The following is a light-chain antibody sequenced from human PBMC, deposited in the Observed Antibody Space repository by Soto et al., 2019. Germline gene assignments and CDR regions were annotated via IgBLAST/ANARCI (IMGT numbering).Light chain of an antibody. Sequence: EVVMTQSPATLSVSPGERATLSCRASQSVSSNLAWYQQKPDQAPRLLIHGTSTRATGVPARFSGSGSGTESTLIISSLQSEDFAVYYCQQYNYWPPSFGPGTKVDIK. CDR3: QQYNYWPPS. CDR2: GTS. V-gene: IGKV3-15*01. CDR1: QSVSSN. J-gene: IGKJ3*01.